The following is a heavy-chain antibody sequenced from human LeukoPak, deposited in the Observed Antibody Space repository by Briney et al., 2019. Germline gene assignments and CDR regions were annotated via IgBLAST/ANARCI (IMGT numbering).Heavy chain of an antibody. CDR2: ISGSGGST. CDR1: GFTFSSYA. J-gene: IGHJ4*02. V-gene: IGHV3-23*01. Sequence: AGGSLSLSCAASGFTFSSYAMSWVRQAPGKGLEWVSAISGSGGSTYYADSVKGRFTISRDNSKNTLYLQMNSLRAEDTAVYYCANHVRGVIPYYFDYWGQGTLVTVSS. CDR3: ANHVRGVIPYYFDY. D-gene: IGHD3-10*01.